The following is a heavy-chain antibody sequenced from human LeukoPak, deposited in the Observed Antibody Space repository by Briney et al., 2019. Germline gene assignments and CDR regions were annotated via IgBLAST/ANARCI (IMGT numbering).Heavy chain of an antibody. Sequence: GGSLRLSCAASGFTFSSFEMKWVRQAPGKGLEWVANIKKDGSNKYYVESLKGRFTISRDNANNSLYLQMDSLRAEDTAVYYCAREVTGTSSWYFDLWGRGTLVTVSS. CDR1: GFTFSSFE. CDR3: AREVTGTSSWYFDL. CDR2: IKKDGSNK. D-gene: IGHD1-7*01. J-gene: IGHJ2*01. V-gene: IGHV3-7*01.